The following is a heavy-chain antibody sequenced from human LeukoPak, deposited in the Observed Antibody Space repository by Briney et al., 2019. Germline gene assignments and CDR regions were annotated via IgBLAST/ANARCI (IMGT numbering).Heavy chain of an antibody. D-gene: IGHD2-15*01. CDR3: AKGRAVEVAAAFNF. Sequence: PGGSLRLSCAASGFTFTKYAMNWVRQAPGKGLEWVSAISSRGGTTAYADSVKGRFTISRDTSKNTLYLQMNSLRVEDTAVYYCAKGRAVEVAAAFNFWGQGTVVTVSS. J-gene: IGHJ4*02. CDR1: GFTFTKYA. V-gene: IGHV3-23*01. CDR2: ISSRGGTT.